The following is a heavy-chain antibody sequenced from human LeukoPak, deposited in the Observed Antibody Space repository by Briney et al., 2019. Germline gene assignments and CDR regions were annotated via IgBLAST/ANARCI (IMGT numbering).Heavy chain of an antibody. Sequence: GGSLRLSCAASGFTFSNAWLSWVRQAPGKGLEWVGRIKSKTDGGTTEYAAPVKGRFTISRDDSKTTLYLQMNSLKTEDTAVYYCTTERPRTAMVSFDYWGQGTLVTVSS. D-gene: IGHD5-18*01. CDR1: GFTFSNAW. CDR2: IKSKTDGGTT. V-gene: IGHV3-15*01. J-gene: IGHJ4*02. CDR3: TTERPRTAMVSFDY.